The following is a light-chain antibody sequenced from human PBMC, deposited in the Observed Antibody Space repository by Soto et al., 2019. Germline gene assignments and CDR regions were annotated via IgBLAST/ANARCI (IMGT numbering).Light chain of an antibody. CDR3: HKYNSDPL. Sequence: DIQMTQSPSSLSASVVDRVTITCRTSQGISNYLAWYQQKSGKPPKLLIYLASTLRSGVSSRFSGSRSGTDFTLTISSLQPEDVATYYCHKYNSDPLFGGGTKVEI. CDR1: QGISNY. J-gene: IGKJ4*01. V-gene: IGKV1-27*01. CDR2: LAS.